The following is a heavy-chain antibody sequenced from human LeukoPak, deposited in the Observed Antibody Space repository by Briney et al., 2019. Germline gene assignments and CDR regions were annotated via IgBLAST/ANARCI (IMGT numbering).Heavy chain of an antibody. J-gene: IGHJ4*02. CDR1: GGTFSSYT. V-gene: IGHV1-69*02. D-gene: IGHD3-22*01. Sequence: SVKVPCKASGGTFSSYTISWVRQAPGQGLEWMGRIIPILGIANYAQKFQGRVTITADKSTSTAYMELSSLRPEDTAVYYCARQRSDNYYDSSGYHDYWGQGTLVTVSS. CDR2: IIPILGIA. CDR3: ARQRSDNYYDSSGYHDY.